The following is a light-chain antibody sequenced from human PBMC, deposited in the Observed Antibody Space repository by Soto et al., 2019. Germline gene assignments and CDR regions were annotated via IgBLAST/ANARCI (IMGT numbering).Light chain of an antibody. Sequence: EIVLTQSPGTLSFSPGERSTLSCRASRSVSSNYLACYQQKPGQAPRLLIYGASTRATGIPARFSGSGSGTEFTLTISSLQSEDFAVYYCQQYNNWPITFGQGTRLEIK. J-gene: IGKJ5*01. CDR2: GAS. CDR3: QQYNNWPIT. V-gene: IGKV3-15*01. CDR1: RSVSSN.